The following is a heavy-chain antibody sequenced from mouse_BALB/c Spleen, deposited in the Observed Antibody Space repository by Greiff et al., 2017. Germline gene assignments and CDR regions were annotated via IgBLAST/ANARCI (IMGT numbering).Heavy chain of an antibody. V-gene: IGHV5-6*01. J-gene: IGHJ2*01. CDR1: GFTFSSYG. CDR3: ARPDDYGNLYCDY. CDR2: ISSGGSYT. D-gene: IGHD2-1*01. Sequence: EVKLVESGGDLVKPGGSLKLSCAASGFTFSSYGMSWVRQTPDKRLEWVATISSGGSYTYYPDSVKGRFTISRDNAKNTLYLQMSSLKSEDTAMYYCARPDDYGNLYCDYWGQGTTLSLL.